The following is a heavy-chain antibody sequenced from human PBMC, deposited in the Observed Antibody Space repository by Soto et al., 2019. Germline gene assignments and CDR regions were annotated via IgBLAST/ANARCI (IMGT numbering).Heavy chain of an antibody. J-gene: IGHJ4*02. CDR2: INHSGGT. V-gene: IGHV4-34*01. CDR1: GGSFSAYY. Sequence: SETLSLTCAVYGGSFSAYYWSWIRQPPGKGLEWIWEINHSGGTSYNPSLKSRVTISVDTSKSQFSLKLTSVTAADRAVYYCARGRVDTVDISGFYQXWGQGTPVTVSX. CDR3: ARGRVDTVDISGFYQX. D-gene: IGHD3-22*01.